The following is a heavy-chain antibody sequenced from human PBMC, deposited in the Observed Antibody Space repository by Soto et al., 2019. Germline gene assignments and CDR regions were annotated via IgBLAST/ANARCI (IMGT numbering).Heavy chain of an antibody. CDR1: GDSISTVDYF. D-gene: IGHD2-15*01. CDR3: ARGRYCLTGRCFPNWFDS. CDR2: IYKSTTT. V-gene: IGHV4-30-4*01. Sequence: PSETLSFTCSVSGDSISTVDYFWAWIRQPPGQALEYIGYIYKSTTTYYNPSFESRVAISLDTSKSQFSLTVTSVTAADTTVYFCARGRYCLTGRCFPNWFDSWGQGTLVTVSS. J-gene: IGHJ5*01.